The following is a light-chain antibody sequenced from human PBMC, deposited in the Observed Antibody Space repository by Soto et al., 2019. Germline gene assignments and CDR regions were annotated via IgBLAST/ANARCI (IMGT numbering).Light chain of an antibody. CDR2: GAS. CDR3: QQYNNWPPWT. CDR1: QSVSSN. V-gene: IGKV3-15*01. Sequence: EIVMTQSPATLSVSPGERATLSCRASQSVSSNLAWYQQKPGQAPRLLIYGASTTATGIPARFSGSGSGTDFTHTISSLQSEDFAVYYCQQYNNWPPWTFGQGTKVESK. J-gene: IGKJ1*01.